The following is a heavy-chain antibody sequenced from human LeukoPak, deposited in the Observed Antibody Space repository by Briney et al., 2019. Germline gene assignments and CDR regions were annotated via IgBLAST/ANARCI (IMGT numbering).Heavy chain of an antibody. CDR2: ISYDGSNK. Sequence: PGGSLRLSCAAPGFTFSSYAMHWVREAPDKGLERVSVISYDGSNKYYADSVRGRFTISRDNSKNTLYLQMHSLRAEDTPVYYCARDMGYSSSWYLGYWGQGTLVTVSS. CDR1: GFTFSSYA. CDR3: ARDMGYSSSWYLGY. J-gene: IGHJ4*02. D-gene: IGHD6-13*01. V-gene: IGHV3-30-3*01.